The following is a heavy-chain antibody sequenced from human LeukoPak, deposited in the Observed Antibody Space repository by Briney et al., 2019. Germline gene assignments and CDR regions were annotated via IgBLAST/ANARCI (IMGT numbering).Heavy chain of an antibody. D-gene: IGHD3-22*01. CDR2: ISSSSSDI. Sequence: PGRSLRLSCAASGFTFSSYSMNWVRQAPGKGLEWVSSISSSSSDIYYADSVKGRFTISRDNAKNSLYLQMDSLRAEDTAVYYCAREKYGSRGYSRQVNCGGEGTLVTVS. J-gene: IGHJ4*02. V-gene: IGHV3-21*04. CDR3: AREKYGSRGYSRQVNC. CDR1: GFTFSSYS.